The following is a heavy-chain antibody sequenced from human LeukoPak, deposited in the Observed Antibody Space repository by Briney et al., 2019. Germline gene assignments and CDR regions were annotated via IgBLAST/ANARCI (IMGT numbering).Heavy chain of an antibody. CDR3: ASLHQVRGVIVFDY. CDR1: GGSFSGYY. Sequence: SETLSLTCAGYGGSFSGYYWSWIRQSPGKGLEWIGEINHTGSTIYNPSLKSRVIMSVDMSSNQFSLRLNSVTAADTAVYYCASLHQVRGVIVFDYWGQGTLVTISS. D-gene: IGHD3-10*01. V-gene: IGHV4-34*01. J-gene: IGHJ4*02. CDR2: INHTGST.